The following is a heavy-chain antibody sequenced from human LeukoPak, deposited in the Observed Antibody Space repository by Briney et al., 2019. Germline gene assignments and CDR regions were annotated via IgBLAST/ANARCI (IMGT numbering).Heavy chain of an antibody. Sequence: SETLSLTCTVSGGSISRGSSYWGWIRQAPARGLEWIVSIYYTVSTSYNPSLKRRVTIFVDTSKNLFSLKLSSVTAADTAVYYCARHGLNPQSFARFDYWGQGTLVTVSS. CDR1: GGSISRGSSY. CDR2: IYYTVST. J-gene: IGHJ4*02. D-gene: IGHD3/OR15-3a*01. CDR3: ARHGLNPQSFARFDY. V-gene: IGHV4-39*01.